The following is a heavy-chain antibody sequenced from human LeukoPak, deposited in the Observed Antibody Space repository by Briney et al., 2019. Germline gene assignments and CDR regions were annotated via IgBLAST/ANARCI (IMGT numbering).Heavy chain of an antibody. D-gene: IGHD3-22*01. V-gene: IGHV3-30*04. CDR2: ISYDGSNK. CDR1: GFTFSRYS. Sequence: GGSLRLSCAASGFTFSRYSIHWVRQAPGKGLEWVAVISYDGSNKYYADSVKGRFTIDRDNSKNIVFLQMNSLRPDDTAIYFCARQEARNYYYEGLDYWGQGNLVTVSS. J-gene: IGHJ4*02. CDR3: ARQEARNYYYEGLDY.